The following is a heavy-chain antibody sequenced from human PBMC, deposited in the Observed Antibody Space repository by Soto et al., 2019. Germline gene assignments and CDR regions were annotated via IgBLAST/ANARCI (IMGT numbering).Heavy chain of an antibody. D-gene: IGHD3-10*02. CDR3: ARGYVRNFDY. V-gene: IGHV4-34*01. CDR2: INHSGST. Sequence: QVQLQQWGAGLLKPSETLSLTCAVYGGSFSGYYWSWIRQPPGKGLEWIGEINHSGSTNYNPSLKSRVTISVDTSKNQFSLKLSSVTASYTAVYYCARGYVRNFDYWGQGTLVTVSS. CDR1: GGSFSGYY. J-gene: IGHJ4*02.